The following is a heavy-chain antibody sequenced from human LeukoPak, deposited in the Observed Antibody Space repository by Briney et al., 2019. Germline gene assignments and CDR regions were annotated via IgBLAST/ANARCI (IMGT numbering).Heavy chain of an antibody. CDR2: MNPNSGNT. J-gene: IGHJ4*02. CDR3: ARGVDSGSYYVMDY. D-gene: IGHD1-26*01. V-gene: IGHV1-8*01. CDR1: GYTFTSYD. Sequence: ASVKVSCKASGYTFTSYDINWVRQATGQGLEWMGWMNPNSGNTGYAQKLQGRVTMTTDTSTSTAYMELRGLRYDDTAVYYCARGVDSGSYYVMDYWGQGTLVTVSS.